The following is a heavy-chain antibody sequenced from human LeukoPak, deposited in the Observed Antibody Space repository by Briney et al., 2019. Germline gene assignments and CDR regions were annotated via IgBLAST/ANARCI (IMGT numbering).Heavy chain of an antibody. J-gene: IGHJ4*02. D-gene: IGHD5-24*01. Sequence: GGSLRLTCAASGFTFSSYWMHWVRQAPGKGLVWVSRITSDGSSTTYADSVKGRFTISRDNAKNTLYLQMSSLRAEDTAVYYCARSREPGRDGDYWGQGALVTVSS. V-gene: IGHV3-74*01. CDR1: GFTFSSYW. CDR3: ARSREPGRDGDY. CDR2: ITSDGSST.